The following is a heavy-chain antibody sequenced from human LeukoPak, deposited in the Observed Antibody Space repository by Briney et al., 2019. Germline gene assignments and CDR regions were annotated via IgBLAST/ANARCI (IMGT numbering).Heavy chain of an antibody. CDR3: ARVGVVVPAARN. J-gene: IGHJ4*02. Sequence: SETLSLTCTVSGGSISSGGYYWSWIRQHPGKGLEWIGYIYYSGSTYYNPSLKSRVTISVDTSKNQFSLKLSSVTAADMAVYYCARVGVVVPAARNWGQGTLVTVSS. CDR2: IYYSGST. D-gene: IGHD2-2*01. V-gene: IGHV4-31*03. CDR1: GGSISSGGYY.